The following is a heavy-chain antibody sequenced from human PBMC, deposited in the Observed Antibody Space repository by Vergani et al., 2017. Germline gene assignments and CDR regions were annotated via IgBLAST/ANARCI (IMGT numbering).Heavy chain of an antibody. CDR1: GFTFSSYS. J-gene: IGHJ4*02. V-gene: IGHV3-21*01. D-gene: IGHD1-26*01. CDR3: AREALGGATDN. Sequence: EVQLVESGGGLVKPGGSLRLSCAASGFTFSSYSMNWVRQAPGKGLEWVSSISSSSSYIYYADSVKVRFTISRDNAKNSLYLQMNSLRAEDTAVYYCAREALGGATDNWGQGTLVTVSS. CDR2: ISSSSSYI.